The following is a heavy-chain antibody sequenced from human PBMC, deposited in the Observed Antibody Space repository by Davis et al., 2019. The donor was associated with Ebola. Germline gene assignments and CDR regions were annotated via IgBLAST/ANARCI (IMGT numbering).Heavy chain of an antibody. V-gene: IGHV3-30*02. J-gene: IGHJ3*02. Sequence: PGGSLRLSCAASGFTFSSYGMHWVRQAPGKGLEWVAFIRYDESNKYYADSVKGRFTISRDNSKNTLYQQMNSLRAEDTAVYYCAKDGVDAFDIWGQGTMVTVSS. CDR2: IRYDESNK. CDR1: GFTFSSYG. CDR3: AKDGVDAFDI.